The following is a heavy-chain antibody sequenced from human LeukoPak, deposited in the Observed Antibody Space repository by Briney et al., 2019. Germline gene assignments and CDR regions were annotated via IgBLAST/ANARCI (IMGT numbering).Heavy chain of an antibody. CDR1: GLTFSSYG. Sequence: GRSLRLSCAASGLTFSSYGMHWVRQAPGKGLDWVAVISYDGSNKYYADSVKGRFTISRDNSKNTLFLQMNSLRAEDTAVYYCARGGGYADYWGQGTLVTVSS. J-gene: IGHJ4*02. CDR2: ISYDGSNK. V-gene: IGHV3-30*03. D-gene: IGHD1-1*01. CDR3: ARGGGYADY.